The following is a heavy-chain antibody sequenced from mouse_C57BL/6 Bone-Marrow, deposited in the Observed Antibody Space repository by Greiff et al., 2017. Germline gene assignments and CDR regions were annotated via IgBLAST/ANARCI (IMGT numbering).Heavy chain of an antibody. D-gene: IGHD3-2*02. V-gene: IGHV1-81*01. Sequence: QVQLQQSGAEPARPGASVKLSCKASGYTFTSYGISWVKQRTGRGLEWIGEIYPRSGNTYYNEKFKGKATLTADKSSSTAYMELRSLTSEDSAVYFCARDSSGYPFDYWGQGTTLTVSS. J-gene: IGHJ2*01. CDR2: IYPRSGNT. CDR3: ARDSSGYPFDY. CDR1: GYTFTSYG.